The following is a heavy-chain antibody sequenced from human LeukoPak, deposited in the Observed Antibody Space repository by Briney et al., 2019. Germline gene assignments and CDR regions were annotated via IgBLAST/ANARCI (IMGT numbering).Heavy chain of an antibody. V-gene: IGHV4-34*01. Sequence: PSETLSLTCAVYGGFFSGYYWSWIRQPPGKGLEWIGEINHSGSTNYNPSLKSRVTISVDTSKNQFSLKLSSVTAADTAVYYCARLPHTHSSSWVFFDYWGQGTLVTVSS. J-gene: IGHJ4*02. CDR1: GGFFSGYY. D-gene: IGHD6-13*01. CDR3: ARLPHTHSSSWVFFDY. CDR2: INHSGST.